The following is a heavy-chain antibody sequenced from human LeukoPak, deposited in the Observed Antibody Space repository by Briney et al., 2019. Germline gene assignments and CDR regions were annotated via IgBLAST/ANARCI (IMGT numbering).Heavy chain of an antibody. D-gene: IGHD3-3*01. CDR3: TTDPSPLKYYDFWSGYEDY. CDR1: GFTFSNAW. V-gene: IGHV3-15*01. CDR2: IKSKTDGGTT. J-gene: IGHJ4*02. Sequence: GGSLRLSCAASGFTFSNAWMSWVRQAPGKGLEWVGRIKSKTDGGTTDYAAPVKGRFTISRDDSKNTLYLQMNSLKTEDTAVYYCTTDPSPLKYYDFWSGYEDYWGQGTLVTVSS.